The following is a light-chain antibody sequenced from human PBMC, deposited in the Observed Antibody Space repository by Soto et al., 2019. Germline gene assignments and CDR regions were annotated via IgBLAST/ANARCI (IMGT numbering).Light chain of an antibody. CDR1: QSISSW. Sequence: DIQMTQSPSTLSASVGDRVTITCRASQSISSWLAWYQQKPGKAPKLLIHKASSLESGVPSRFSGSGSGTEFTLTISGLQPDDFATYYCQQYNSFALTFGGGTKVEIK. J-gene: IGKJ4*01. CDR2: KAS. CDR3: QQYNSFALT. V-gene: IGKV1-5*03.